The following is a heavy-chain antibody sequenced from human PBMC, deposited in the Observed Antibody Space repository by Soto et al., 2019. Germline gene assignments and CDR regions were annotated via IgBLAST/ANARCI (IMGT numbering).Heavy chain of an antibody. CDR1: GFTFSSYS. CDR3: ASYQRKYYDFWSGSYGMDV. V-gene: IGHV3-48*02. CDR2: ISSSSSTI. D-gene: IGHD3-3*01. J-gene: IGHJ6*02. Sequence: RRLSCAASGFTFSSYSMNWVRQAPGKGLEWVSYISSSSSTIYYADSVKGRFTISRDNAKNSLYLQMNSLRDEDTAVYYCASYQRKYYDFWSGSYGMDVWGQRTTVTVSS.